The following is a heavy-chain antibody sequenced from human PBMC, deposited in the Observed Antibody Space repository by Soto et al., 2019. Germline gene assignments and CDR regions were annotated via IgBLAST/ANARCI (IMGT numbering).Heavy chain of an antibody. CDR1: GYTFTSYA. CDR2: INAGNGNT. Sequence: ASVKVSCKASGYTFTSYAMHWVRQAPGQRLEWMGWINAGNGNTKYSQKFQGRVTITRDTSASTAYMELSSLRSEDTAVYYCARPFCSGGSCYSGWFDPWGQGTLVTSPQ. D-gene: IGHD2-15*01. J-gene: IGHJ5*02. CDR3: ARPFCSGGSCYSGWFDP. V-gene: IGHV1-3*01.